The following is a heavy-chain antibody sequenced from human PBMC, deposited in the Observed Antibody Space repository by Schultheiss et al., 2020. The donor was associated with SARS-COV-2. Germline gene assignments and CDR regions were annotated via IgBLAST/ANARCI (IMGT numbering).Heavy chain of an antibody. Sequence: ASVKVSCKASGYTFTGYYMHWVRQAPGQGLEWMGWINPNSGGTNYAQKLQGRVTMTTDTSTSTAYMELRSLRSDDTAVYYCARGIQLWSAFDLWGRGTLVTVSS. V-gene: IGHV1-2*02. CDR3: ARGIQLWSAFDL. CDR2: INPNSGGT. CDR1: GYTFTGYY. D-gene: IGHD5-18*01. J-gene: IGHJ2*01.